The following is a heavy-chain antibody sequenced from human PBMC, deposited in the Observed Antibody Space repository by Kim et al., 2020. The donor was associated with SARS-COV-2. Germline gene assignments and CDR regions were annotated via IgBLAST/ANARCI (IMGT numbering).Heavy chain of an antibody. CDR2: ISYDGSNK. D-gene: IGHD3-22*01. CDR3: ARDGFYLITMIVVVTQYYFDY. CDR1: GFTFSSYA. Sequence: GGSLRLSCAASGFTFSSYAMHWVRQAPGKGLEWVAVISYDGSNKYYADSVKGRFTISRDNSKNTLYLQMNSLRAEDTAVYYCARDGFYLITMIVVVTQYYFDYWGQGTLVTVSS. J-gene: IGHJ4*02. V-gene: IGHV3-30-3*01.